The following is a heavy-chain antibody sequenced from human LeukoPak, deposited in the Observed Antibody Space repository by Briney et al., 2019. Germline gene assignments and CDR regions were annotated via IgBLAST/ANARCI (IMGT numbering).Heavy chain of an antibody. CDR2: ISGSGGST. CDR1: GFTFSSYW. J-gene: IGHJ4*02. V-gene: IGHV3-23*01. D-gene: IGHD1-26*01. Sequence: GGSLRLSCAASGFTFSSYWMSWVRQAPGKGLEWVSAISGSGGSTYYADSVKGRFTISRDNSKNTLYLQMNSLRAEDTAAYYCAKDRIVGATLPTWWGQGTLVTVSS. CDR3: AKDRIVGATLPTW.